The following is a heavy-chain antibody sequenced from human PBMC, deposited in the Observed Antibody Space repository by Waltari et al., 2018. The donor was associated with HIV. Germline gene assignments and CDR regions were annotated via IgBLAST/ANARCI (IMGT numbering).Heavy chain of an antibody. J-gene: IGHJ6*02. D-gene: IGHD6-19*01. CDR2: INHSGST. V-gene: IGHV4-34*01. CDR3: ARVGYSSGWYRAGYYYYYYGMDV. Sequence: QVQLQQWGAGLLKPSETLSLTCAVYGGSFSGYYWSWIRQPPGKGLEWIGEINHSGSTHYNPSLKGRVTISVDTSKNQFSLKLSFVTAADTAVYYCARVGYSSGWYRAGYYYYYYGMDVWGQGTTVTVSS. CDR1: GGSFSGYY.